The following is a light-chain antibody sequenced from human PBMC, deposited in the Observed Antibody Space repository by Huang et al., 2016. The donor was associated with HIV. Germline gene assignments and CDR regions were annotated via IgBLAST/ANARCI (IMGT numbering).Light chain of an antibody. CDR1: LSIGNN. CDR3: QQYNDWPPLT. CDR2: DAS. J-gene: IGKJ4*01. V-gene: IGKV3-15*01. Sequence: ETVMTQSPATLSLSPGERATLSRRASLSIGNNLAWYQREPGRPPRLLIYDASTRATGIPARFSGSGSGTEFTLTISSLESEDFALYYCQQYNDWPPLTFGGGTKVEIK.